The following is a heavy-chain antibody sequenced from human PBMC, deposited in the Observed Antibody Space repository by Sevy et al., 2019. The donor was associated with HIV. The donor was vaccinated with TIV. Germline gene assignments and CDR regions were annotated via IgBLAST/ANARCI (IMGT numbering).Heavy chain of an antibody. CDR1: RFTFSDYY. CDR3: ARDIDSSGRYYFDY. CDR2: ISSSGSTI. Sequence: GGSLRLSCAASRFTFSDYYMSWIRQAPGKGLEWVSYISSSGSTIYYADSVKGRFTISRDNAKNSLYLQMNSLRAEDTAVYYCARDIDSSGRYYFDYWGQGTLVTVSS. D-gene: IGHD3-22*01. V-gene: IGHV3-11*01. J-gene: IGHJ4*02.